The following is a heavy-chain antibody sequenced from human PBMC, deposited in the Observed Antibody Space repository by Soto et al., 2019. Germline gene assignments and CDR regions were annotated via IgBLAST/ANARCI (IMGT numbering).Heavy chain of an antibody. J-gene: IGHJ4*02. CDR3: AKGTGAPLVAYYFDY. D-gene: IGHD1-26*01. CDR1: GFTFSSYA. V-gene: IGHV3-23*01. Sequence: EVQLLESGGGLVQPGGSLRLSCAASGFTFSSYAMSWVRQAPGKGLEWVSAISGSGGSKYYADSVKGRFTISRDNSKNTLYMQMNSLRAEDTAVYYCAKGTGAPLVAYYFDYWCQGPLVTVSS. CDR2: ISGSGGSK.